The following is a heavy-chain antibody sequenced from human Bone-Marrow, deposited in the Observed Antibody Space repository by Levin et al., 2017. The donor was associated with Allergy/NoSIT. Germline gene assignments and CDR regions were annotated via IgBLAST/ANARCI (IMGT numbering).Heavy chain of an antibody. CDR3: ARGLGTVTTKRIYYYYGMDV. Sequence: GESLKISCKGSGYSFTSYWIGWVRQMPGKGLEWMGIIYPGDSDTRYSPSFQGQVTISADKSISTAYLQWSSLKASDTAMYYCARGLGTVTTKRIYYYYGMDVWGQGTTVTVSS. D-gene: IGHD4-17*01. CDR2: IYPGDSDT. V-gene: IGHV5-51*01. CDR1: GYSFTSYW. J-gene: IGHJ6*02.